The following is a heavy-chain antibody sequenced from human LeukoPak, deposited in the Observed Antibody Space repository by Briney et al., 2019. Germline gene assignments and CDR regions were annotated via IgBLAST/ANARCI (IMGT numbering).Heavy chain of an antibody. Sequence: GASVKVSCKASRYTFTGYYMHWVRQAPGQGLEWVGRINPNSGGTNYAQKFQGRVTMTRGTSISTAYMELSRLRSDDTAVYYCAREAVAGRDGFDYWGQGTLVTVSS. D-gene: IGHD6-19*01. J-gene: IGHJ4*02. CDR2: INPNSGGT. V-gene: IGHV1-2*06. CDR3: AREAVAGRDGFDY. CDR1: RYTFTGYY.